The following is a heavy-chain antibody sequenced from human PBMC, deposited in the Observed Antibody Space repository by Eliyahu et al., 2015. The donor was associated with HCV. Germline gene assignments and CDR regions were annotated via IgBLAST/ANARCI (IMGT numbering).Heavy chain of an antibody. Sequence: EVQLVESGGGLVKPGGSLRLSCAASGFTFSNAWMSWVRQAPGKGLEWVGRIKSKTDGGTTDYAAPVKGRFTISRDDSKNTLYLQMNSLKTEDTAVYYCTTDNFRITMVRGVIITNDYWGQGTLVTVSS. CDR1: GFTFSNAW. CDR2: IKSKTDGGTT. CDR3: TTDNFRITMVRGVIITNDY. V-gene: IGHV3-15*01. J-gene: IGHJ4*02. D-gene: IGHD3-10*01.